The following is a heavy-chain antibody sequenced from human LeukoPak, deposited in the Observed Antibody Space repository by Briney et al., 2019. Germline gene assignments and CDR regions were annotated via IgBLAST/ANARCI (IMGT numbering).Heavy chain of an antibody. Sequence: GGSLRLSCAASGFTFSSYAMHWVRQAPGRGLEWVAVISYDGSNKYYADSVKGRFTISRDKSKNMLYVQMNSLRAEDTAVYYCARARFGELGVPDFDYWGQGTLVTVSS. CDR1: GFTFSSYA. V-gene: IGHV3-30*04. CDR2: ISYDGSNK. J-gene: IGHJ4*02. CDR3: ARARFGELGVPDFDY. D-gene: IGHD3-10*01.